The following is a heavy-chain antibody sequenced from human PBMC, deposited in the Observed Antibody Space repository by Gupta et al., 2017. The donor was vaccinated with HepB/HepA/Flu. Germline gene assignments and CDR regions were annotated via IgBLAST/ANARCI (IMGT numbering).Heavy chain of an antibody. D-gene: IGHD3-10*01. Sequence: DVQLVESGGGLVQPGGSLRLSCEASVFPFSYYYLALVRQAPGKGLEWVGRIRNKINSYTTEYAASVKGRFTISRDDSKNSVYLQVNSLKTEDTAVYYCARPDGSGSYFGSMNVWGQGTTVTVSS. CDR2: IRNKINSYTT. CDR3: ARPDGSGSYFGSMNV. J-gene: IGHJ6*02. V-gene: IGHV3-72*01. CDR1: VFPFSYYY.